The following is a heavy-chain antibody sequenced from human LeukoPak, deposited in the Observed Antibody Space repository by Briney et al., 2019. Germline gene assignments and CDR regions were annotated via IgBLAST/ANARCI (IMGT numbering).Heavy chain of an antibody. Sequence: GGSLRLSCAASGFTFSSYWMHWVRQTPGKGLMWVSRIESNGLTLYADSVRDRFTISRDNAKNSLYLQMNSLRAEDTALYYCARDWFTRLGELSPDRAFDYWGQGTLVTVSS. J-gene: IGHJ4*02. V-gene: IGHV3-74*01. D-gene: IGHD3-16*02. CDR1: GFTFSSYW. CDR2: IESNGLT. CDR3: ARDWFTRLGELSPDRAFDY.